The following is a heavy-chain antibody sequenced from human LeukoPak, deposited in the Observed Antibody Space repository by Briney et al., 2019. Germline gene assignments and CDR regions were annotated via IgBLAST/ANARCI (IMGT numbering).Heavy chain of an antibody. V-gene: IGHV4-59*08. CDR1: GVSITDSH. CDR3: VADYGSGSYRFDH. D-gene: IGHD3-10*01. J-gene: IGHJ4*02. Sequence: SETLSLTCTVSGVSITDSHWSGSWIRQPPGRGLEWIGYIYYSGRTIYNPSLRSRVTISLDTSKNQFSLNLNSVTAADTAVYYCVADYGSGSYRFDHWGQGTLATVSS. CDR2: IYYSGRT.